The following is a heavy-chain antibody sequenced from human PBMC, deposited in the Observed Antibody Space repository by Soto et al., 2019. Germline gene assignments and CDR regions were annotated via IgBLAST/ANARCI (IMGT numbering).Heavy chain of an antibody. V-gene: IGHV1-18*01. J-gene: IGHJ5*02. Sequence: QVQVVPSGAEVKKPGASVKVSCKTSGYTFTAYGITWVRQAPVQGLAWMGWRNAYNGNTNDAQKLQGRVTMTTDTATSTAYMELRSLTSDDTAVYYCAREQQLRLDPWGQGTLVTVSS. CDR3: AREQQLRLDP. CDR2: RNAYNGNT. CDR1: GYTFTAYG. D-gene: IGHD6-13*01.